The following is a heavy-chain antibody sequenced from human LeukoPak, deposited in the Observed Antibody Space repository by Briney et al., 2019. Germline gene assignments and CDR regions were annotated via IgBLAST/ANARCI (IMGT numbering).Heavy chain of an antibody. D-gene: IGHD6-19*01. CDR3: ARGSAVAGTGDY. V-gene: IGHV3-74*01. CDR1: EFTFSSYW. J-gene: IGHJ4*02. CDR2: IISDGSIT. Sequence: GGSLRPSCAASEFTFSSYWMHWVRQAPGKGLVWVSRIISDGSITTYADSVKGRFTISRDNAKNTLYLQMNSLRAEDTAVYYCARGSAVAGTGDYWGQGTLVTVSS.